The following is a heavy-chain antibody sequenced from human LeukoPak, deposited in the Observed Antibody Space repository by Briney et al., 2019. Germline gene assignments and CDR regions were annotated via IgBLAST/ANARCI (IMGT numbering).Heavy chain of an antibody. D-gene: IGHD1-26*01. V-gene: IGHV4-59*01. Sequence: SSETLSLTCTVSGDSISFNYWNWIRQPPGKGLEWIGHIDYSGSTSYNPSLKSRLTISIDTSKDQFSLYLSSVTAADTGVNYCAKRIGSYWYWGQGTLVTVSS. J-gene: IGHJ4*02. CDR3: AKRIGSYWY. CDR1: GDSISFNY. CDR2: IDYSGST.